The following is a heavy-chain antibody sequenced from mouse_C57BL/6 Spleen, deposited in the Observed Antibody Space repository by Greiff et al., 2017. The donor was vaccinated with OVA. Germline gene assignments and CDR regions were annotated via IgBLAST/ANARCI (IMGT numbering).Heavy chain of an antibody. Sequence: EVQLQQSGAELVRPGASVKLSCTASGFNIKDDYMHWVKQRPEQGLEWIGWIDPENGDTEYASKFQGKATITADTSSNTAYLQLSSLTSEDTAVYYCTTEYYGSRFAYWGQGTLVTVSA. V-gene: IGHV14-4*01. J-gene: IGHJ3*01. CDR2: IDPENGDT. D-gene: IGHD1-1*01. CDR1: GFNIKDDY. CDR3: TTEYYGSRFAY.